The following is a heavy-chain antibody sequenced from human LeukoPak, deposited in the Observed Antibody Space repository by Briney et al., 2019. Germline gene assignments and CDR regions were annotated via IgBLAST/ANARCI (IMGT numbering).Heavy chain of an antibody. J-gene: IGHJ6*02. D-gene: IGHD3-10*01. CDR1: GFIFSDYP. CDR2: ISYDGINK. CDR3: GRPLFASGGYYYGLGV. V-gene: IGHV3-30-3*01. Sequence: GRSLRLSCAASGFIFSDYPIHWVRQAPGKGLEWVAVISYDGINKHYADSVRGRFTISRDNSKNTLYLQLNSLRAEDTAVYYCGRPLFASGGYYYGLGVWGQGTTVTVSS.